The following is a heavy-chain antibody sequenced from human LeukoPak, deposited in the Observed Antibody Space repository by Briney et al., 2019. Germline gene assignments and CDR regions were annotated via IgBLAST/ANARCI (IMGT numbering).Heavy chain of an antibody. CDR3: VYSGYDSEVDY. V-gene: IGHV4-39*07. CDR1: GGSISSSSYY. D-gene: IGHD5-12*01. Sequence: SETLSLTCTVSGGSISSSSYYWVWIRPPPGQGLEWIGSIYYSGSTYYNPSLKSRVTITVDTSNNQFSLKLSSVTAADTAVYYCVYSGYDSEVDYWGQEPWSPSPQ. J-gene: IGHJ4*01. CDR2: IYYSGST.